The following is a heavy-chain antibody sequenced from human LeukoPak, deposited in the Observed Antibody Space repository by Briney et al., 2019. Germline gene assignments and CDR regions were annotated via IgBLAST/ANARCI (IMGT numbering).Heavy chain of an antibody. CDR3: AKDIKFLIFGEGFDY. CDR1: GFTFDDYA. J-gene: IGHJ4*02. D-gene: IGHD3/OR15-3a*01. V-gene: IGHV3-9*01. Sequence: SLRLSCAASGFTFDDYAMHWVRQAPGKGLEWVSGISRNSGRLGYADSVKGRFTISRDNAKNSLYLQMNSLRAEDTALYYCAKDIKFLIFGEGFDYWGQGTLVTVSS. CDR2: ISRNSGRL.